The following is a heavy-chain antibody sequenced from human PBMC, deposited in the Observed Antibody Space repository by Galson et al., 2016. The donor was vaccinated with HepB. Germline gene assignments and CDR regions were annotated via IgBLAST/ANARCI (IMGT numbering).Heavy chain of an antibody. CDR3: ARVYDGSGFLSRGWYFDL. D-gene: IGHD3-22*01. J-gene: IGHJ2*01. CDR2: LYSGGGST. V-gene: IGHV3-53*01. CDR1: GFTVSSSY. Sequence: SLRLSCAASGFTVSSSYISWVRQAPGKGLEWVSILYSGGGSTHYADSVKGRFAISRDNSKNTLYLQMNSLRAEDTAVYFCARVYDGSGFLSRGWYFDLWGRGTL.